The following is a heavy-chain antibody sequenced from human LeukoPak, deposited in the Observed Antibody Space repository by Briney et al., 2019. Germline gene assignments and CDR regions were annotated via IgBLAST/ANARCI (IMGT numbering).Heavy chain of an antibody. CDR1: GGSLSSYH. Sequence: SETLSLTCTVSGGSLSSYHWSWIRQPAGKGLEWIGRIYSSGSTNYSPSLKSRVTMSVDTSKNQLSLKLSSVTAADTALYYCARATSGTYYYFDSWGRGTLVTVSS. J-gene: IGHJ4*02. CDR2: IYSSGST. V-gene: IGHV4-4*07. D-gene: IGHD3-10*01. CDR3: ARATSGTYYYFDS.